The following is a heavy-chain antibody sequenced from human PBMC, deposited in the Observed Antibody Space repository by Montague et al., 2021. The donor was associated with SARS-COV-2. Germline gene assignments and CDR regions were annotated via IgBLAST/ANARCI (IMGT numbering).Heavy chain of an antibody. CDR2: IHYSGST. Sequence: SETLSLTSTVSGASISSSNYYWGWIRQPPGKGLEWIATIHYSGSTYYKPSLKSRLTISVDTSKNQFSLRLSSVTAADTAVYYCARGDFGVVIIPYYYYYMDVWGKGTTVTVSS. V-gene: IGHV4-39*01. CDR1: GASISSSNYY. D-gene: IGHD3-3*01. J-gene: IGHJ6*03. CDR3: ARGDFGVVIIPYYYYYMDV.